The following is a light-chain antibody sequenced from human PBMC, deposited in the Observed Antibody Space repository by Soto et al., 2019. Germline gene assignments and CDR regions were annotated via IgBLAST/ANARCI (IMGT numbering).Light chain of an antibody. CDR1: QSISTY. J-gene: IGKJ4*01. CDR2: GAS. V-gene: IGKV1-39*01. CDR3: QQGSFTLT. Sequence: MTPSPSSLSASVGDRVTITCRASQSISTYLNWYQQKLGKAPKLLISGASSLQGGVPSRFSGSGSGTDFTLTISSLQPEDFATYYCQQGSFTLTFGGGTKLEIK.